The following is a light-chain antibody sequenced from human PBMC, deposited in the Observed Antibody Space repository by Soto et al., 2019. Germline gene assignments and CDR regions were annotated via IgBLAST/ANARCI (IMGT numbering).Light chain of an antibody. CDR3: QQSYSTPRT. J-gene: IGKJ1*01. CDR2: AAS. Sequence: DIQMTQSPSSLSASVGDRVTITCRASQSISNYLNWYQQKPGKAPKXMIYAASSLQSGVPSRFSGSGSGTDLTITISSLQPEDFETYYCQQSYSTPRTFGQGTKVDI. V-gene: IGKV1-39*01. CDR1: QSISNY.